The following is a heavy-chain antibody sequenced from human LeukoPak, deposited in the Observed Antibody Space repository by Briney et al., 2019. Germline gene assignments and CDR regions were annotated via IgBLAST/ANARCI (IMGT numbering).Heavy chain of an antibody. CDR3: AKEYYDILTGYYKVYYFDY. V-gene: IGHV3-30*18. J-gene: IGHJ4*02. Sequence: GGFLRLSCRASRFSFSDYDMHWVRQAPGKGLEWVAVISYDGSRKHYGDSVKGRFTISRDNSKNTLYLQMNSLRAEDTAVYFCAKEYYDILTGYYKVYYFDYWGQGTLVTVSS. CDR1: RFSFSDYD. CDR2: ISYDGSRK. D-gene: IGHD3-9*01.